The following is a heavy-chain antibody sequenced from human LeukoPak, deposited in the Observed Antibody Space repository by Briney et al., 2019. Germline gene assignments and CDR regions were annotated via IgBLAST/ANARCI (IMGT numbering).Heavy chain of an antibody. CDR3: ARQAYSALYYFDY. CDR2: INHSGST. V-gene: IGHV4-34*01. D-gene: IGHD5-18*01. CDR1: GVSFSGYY. J-gene: IGHJ4*02. Sequence: PSETLSLTCAVYGVSFSGYYWSWLRQPPGKGRGGIGEINHSGSTNYNPSLKSRVTISVDTSKNQFSLKLSSVTAADTAVYYCARQAYSALYYFDYWGQGTLVTVSS.